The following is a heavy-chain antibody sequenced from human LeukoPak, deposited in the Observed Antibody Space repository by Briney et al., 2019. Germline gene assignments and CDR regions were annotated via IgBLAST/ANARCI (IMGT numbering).Heavy chain of an antibody. D-gene: IGHD1-26*01. V-gene: IGHV1-18*01. CDR2: ISGNNDNP. J-gene: IGHJ4*02. CDR3: ARYGTSADDY. CDR1: GYTFSNFG. Sequence: ASVKVSCKTSGYTFSNFGINWVRQAPGQGLEWMGWISGNNDNPNYGQKFQGRFTVTTDSSTSTAYMELRNLTFDDTAVYYCARYGTSADDYWGQGTLVTVSS.